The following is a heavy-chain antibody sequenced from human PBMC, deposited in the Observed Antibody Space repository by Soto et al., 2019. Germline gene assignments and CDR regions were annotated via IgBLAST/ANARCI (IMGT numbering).Heavy chain of an antibody. CDR3: ARHHHGGDSALLPNWFDP. Sequence: ETLSPTCPVSGASVSTGSYCWSWIRQPPGKGLEWIGYIYYSWITNYNPSLKSRVTISVDTSKNQFSLKLSSVTDADTAVYYCARHHHGGDSALLPNWFDPWGHGTLVTV. J-gene: IGHJ5*02. D-gene: IGHD2-21*02. V-gene: IGHV4-61*01. CDR1: GASVSTGSYC. CDR2: IYYSWIT.